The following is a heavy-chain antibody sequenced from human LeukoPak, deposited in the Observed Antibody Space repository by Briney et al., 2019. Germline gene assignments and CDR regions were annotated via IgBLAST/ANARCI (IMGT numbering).Heavy chain of an antibody. J-gene: IGHJ3*02. Sequence: QSGGSLRLSCAASGFTFSSYAMSWVRQAPGKGLEWVSAISGSGGSTYYADSVKGRFTISRDNSKNTLYLQMNSLRAEDTALYYCAKLRAYGDYADAFDIWGQGTMVTVSS. CDR2: ISGSGGST. D-gene: IGHD4-17*01. CDR3: AKLRAYGDYADAFDI. V-gene: IGHV3-23*01. CDR1: GFTFSSYA.